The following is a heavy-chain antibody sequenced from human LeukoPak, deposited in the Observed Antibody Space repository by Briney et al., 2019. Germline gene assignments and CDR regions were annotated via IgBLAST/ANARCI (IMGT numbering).Heavy chain of an antibody. J-gene: IGHJ4*02. D-gene: IGHD6-19*01. V-gene: IGHV1-3*03. CDR2: ITTGRGET. Sequence: ASVKVSCKASGYTFTDYALHWVRQAPGQSLEWMGWITTGRGETRYSQEFQRRITFTRDTSASTVYMDLSDLRSEDTAVYYCVRGGKQWRGGNYFDSWGQGTLVAVSS. CDR1: GYTFTDYA. CDR3: VRGGKQWRGGNYFDS.